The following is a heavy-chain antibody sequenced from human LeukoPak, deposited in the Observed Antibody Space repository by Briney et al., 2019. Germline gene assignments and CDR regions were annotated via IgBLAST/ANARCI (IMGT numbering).Heavy chain of an antibody. Sequence: GGSLRLSCAASGFTFSSYSMTWVRQAPGKGLEWVSSISSSSSYIYYADSVKGRFTISRDNAKNSLYLQMNSLRAEDTAVYYCARSSGGGSCYCDDYWGQGTLVTVFS. J-gene: IGHJ4*02. CDR2: ISSSSSYI. CDR3: ARSSGGGSCYCDDY. CDR1: GFTFSSYS. D-gene: IGHD2-15*01. V-gene: IGHV3-21*01.